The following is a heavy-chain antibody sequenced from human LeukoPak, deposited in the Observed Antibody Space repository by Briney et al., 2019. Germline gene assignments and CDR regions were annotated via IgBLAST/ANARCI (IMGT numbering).Heavy chain of an antibody. V-gene: IGHV4-39*07. CDR3: ARGSQSLGYCSGGSCRAKIFDY. J-gene: IGHJ4*02. D-gene: IGHD2-15*01. CDR2: INHSGST. Sequence: SETLSLTCTVSGDSISSSSYYWGWIRQPPGKGLEWIGEINHSGSTNYNPSLKSRVTISVDTSKNQFSLKLSSVTAADTAVYYCARGSQSLGYCSGGSCRAKIFDYWGQGTLVTVSS. CDR1: GDSISSSSYY.